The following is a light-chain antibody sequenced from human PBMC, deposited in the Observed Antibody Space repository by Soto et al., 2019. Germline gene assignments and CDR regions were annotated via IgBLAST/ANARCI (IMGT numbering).Light chain of an antibody. V-gene: IGKV1-5*03. CDR2: KAT. CDR1: QRITTW. CDR3: QQYNDYQYT. J-gene: IGKJ2*01. Sequence: DIQMTQSPSTLSASVGDRVTITCRASQRITTWLAWYQQKPGKAPKLLIYKATNLQSGVPSRFSGSGSGTEFSLTISSLHPEDFAIYYCQQYNDYQYTFGQGTKLEIK.